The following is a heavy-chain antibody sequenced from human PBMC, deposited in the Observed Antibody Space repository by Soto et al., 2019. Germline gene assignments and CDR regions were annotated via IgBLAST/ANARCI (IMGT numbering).Heavy chain of an antibody. CDR2: INPNSGGT. CDR1: GYTFTGYY. V-gene: IGHV1-2*04. Sequence: ASVKVSCKASGYTFTGYYMHWVRQAPGQGPEWMGWINPNSGGTNYAQKFQGWVTMTRDTSISTAYMGLSRLRSDDTAVYYCARGDGYCSGGSCLRGRWFDPWGQGTLVTVSS. D-gene: IGHD2-15*01. CDR3: ARGDGYCSGGSCLRGRWFDP. J-gene: IGHJ5*02.